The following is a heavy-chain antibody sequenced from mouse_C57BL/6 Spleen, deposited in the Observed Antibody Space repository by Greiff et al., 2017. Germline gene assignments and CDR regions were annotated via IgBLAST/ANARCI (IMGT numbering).Heavy chain of an antibody. V-gene: IGHV5-15*04. D-gene: IGHD1-1*01. J-gene: IGHJ1*03. CDR2: ISNLAYSI. CDR3: ARTLITTVVATDWYFDV. Sequence: EVKLVESGGGLVQPGGSLKLSCAASGFTFSDYGMAWVRQAPRKGPEWVAFISNLAYSIYYADTVTGRFTISRENAKNTLYLEMSSLRSEDTAMYYGARTLITTVVATDWYFDVWGTGTTVTVSS. CDR1: GFTFSDYG.